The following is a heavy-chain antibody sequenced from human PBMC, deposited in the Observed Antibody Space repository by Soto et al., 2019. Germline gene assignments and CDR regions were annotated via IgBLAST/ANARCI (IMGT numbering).Heavy chain of an antibody. Sequence: SETLSLTCAVDGGSFSGYYWSWIRQPPGKGLEWIGEINHSGSTNYNPSLKSRVTISVDTSKNQFSLKLSSVTAADTAVYYCARGRSDYIWGSYRYTHFDYWGQGTLVTVSS. CDR2: INHSGST. J-gene: IGHJ4*02. CDR3: ARGRSDYIWGSYRYTHFDY. CDR1: GGSFSGYY. D-gene: IGHD3-16*02. V-gene: IGHV4-34*01.